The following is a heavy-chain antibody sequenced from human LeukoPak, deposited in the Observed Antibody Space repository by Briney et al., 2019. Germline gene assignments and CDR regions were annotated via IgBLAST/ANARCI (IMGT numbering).Heavy chain of an antibody. Sequence: SETLSLTCTVSGASISSGSYYWGWIRQPPGKGLECIASIYYRGSTYDNPSLKSRVTISLDTSKNQFSLKLSSVTAADTAVYYCARLPIMVGAPRHFQDWGQGTLVIVSS. CDR2: IYYRGST. J-gene: IGHJ1*01. CDR1: GASISSGSYY. D-gene: IGHD1-26*01. CDR3: ARLPIMVGAPRHFQD. V-gene: IGHV4-39*01.